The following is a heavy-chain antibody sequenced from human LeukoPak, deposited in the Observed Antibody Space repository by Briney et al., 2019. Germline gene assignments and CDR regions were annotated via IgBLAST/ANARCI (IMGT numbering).Heavy chain of an antibody. V-gene: IGHV1-2*02. CDR1: GYTFTGYY. D-gene: IGHD6-19*01. J-gene: IGHJ3*02. Sequence: ASVKVSCKASGYTFTGYYMHWVRQAPGQGLEWMGWINSNSGGTNYAQKFQGRVTMTRDTSTSTVYMELSSLRSKDTAVYYCARHRAVAGSRDAFDIWGQGTMVTVSS. CDR2: INSNSGGT. CDR3: ARHRAVAGSRDAFDI.